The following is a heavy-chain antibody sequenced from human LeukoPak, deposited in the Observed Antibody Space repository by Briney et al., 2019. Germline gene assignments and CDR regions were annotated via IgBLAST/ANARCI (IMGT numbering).Heavy chain of an antibody. Sequence: SETLSLTCTVPGGSISSYYWSWIRQPPGKGLEWIGYIYYSGSTNYNPSLKSRVTISVDTSKNQFSLKLSSVTAADTAVYYCARESPRGTSWFDPWGQGTLVTVSA. CDR1: GGSISSYY. D-gene: IGHD1-26*01. J-gene: IGHJ5*02. CDR2: IYYSGST. CDR3: ARESPRGTSWFDP. V-gene: IGHV4-59*01.